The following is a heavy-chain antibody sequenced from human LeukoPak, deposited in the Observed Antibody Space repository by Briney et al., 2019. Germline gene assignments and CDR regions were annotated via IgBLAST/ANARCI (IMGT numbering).Heavy chain of an antibody. J-gene: IGHJ3*02. V-gene: IGHV4-4*07. CDR2: IYTSGST. CDR3: ARGDYDSSIDAFDI. Sequence: SETLSLTCTVSGGSISSYYWSWIRQPAGKGLEWIGRIYTSGSTNYNPSLKSRVTMSVDTSKNQFSLKLSSVTAADTAVYYCARGDYDSSIDAFDIWGQGTMVTVSS. CDR1: GGSISSYY. D-gene: IGHD3-22*01.